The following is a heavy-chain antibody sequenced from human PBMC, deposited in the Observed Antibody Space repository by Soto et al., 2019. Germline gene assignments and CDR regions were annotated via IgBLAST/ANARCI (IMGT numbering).Heavy chain of an antibody. CDR1: GYTFTSYG. CDR3: ASGDGYTVTTRGLDY. J-gene: IGHJ4*02. V-gene: IGHV1-18*01. Sequence: QVQLVQSGAEVKKPGASVKVSCKDSGYTFTSYGISWVRQAPGQGLEWMGWISAYNGNTNYAQKLQGRVTMTTDTSTSSAYIELRSLRSDDTAVFYCASGDGYTVTTRGLDYWGQGTLVTVSS. D-gene: IGHD4-17*01. CDR2: ISAYNGNT.